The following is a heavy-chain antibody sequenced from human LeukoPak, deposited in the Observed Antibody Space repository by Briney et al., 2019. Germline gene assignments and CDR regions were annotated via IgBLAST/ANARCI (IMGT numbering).Heavy chain of an antibody. D-gene: IGHD3-22*01. Sequence: ASVKVSCKASGYTFTSYGISWVRQAPGQGLEWMGWFSAYNGNTNYAQKLQGRVTMTTDTSTSTAYMELRSLRSDDTAVYYCAKLGTNYYDSSAKGYYFDYWGQGTLVTVSS. J-gene: IGHJ4*02. CDR1: GYTFTSYG. V-gene: IGHV1-18*01. CDR2: FSAYNGNT. CDR3: AKLGTNYYDSSAKGYYFDY.